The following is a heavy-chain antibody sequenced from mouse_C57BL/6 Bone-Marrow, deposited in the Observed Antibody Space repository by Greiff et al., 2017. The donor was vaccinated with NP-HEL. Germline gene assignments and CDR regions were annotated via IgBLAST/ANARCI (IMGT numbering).Heavy chain of an antibody. V-gene: IGHV5-17*01. J-gene: IGHJ3*01. CDR1: GFNFSDYG. Sequence: EVKLMESGGGLVKPGGSLKLSCAASGFNFSDYGMHWVRQAPEKGLEWVAYISSGSSTIYYADTVKGRFIISRDNAKNTLYLQMTSLRSEDTAMYYCTRRSYDYVPFAYWGQGTLVTVST. CDR2: ISSGSSTI. D-gene: IGHD2-4*01. CDR3: TRRSYDYVPFAY.